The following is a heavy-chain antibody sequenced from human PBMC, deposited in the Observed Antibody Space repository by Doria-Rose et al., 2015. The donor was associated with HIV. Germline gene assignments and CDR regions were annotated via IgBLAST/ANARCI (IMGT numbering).Heavy chain of an antibody. V-gene: IGHV2-26*01. Sequence: PGPVLVKPTETPTLTCTVSGVSLSSPGMGVSWIRQPPGKALEWLANIFSDDERSYKTSLKSRLTISRRTSKSQVVLTMTDMDPVDTATYYCARIKSSRWYHKYYFDFWGQGTLVIVSA. J-gene: IGHJ4*02. CDR2: IFSDDER. CDR3: ARIKSSRWYHKYYFDF. CDR1: GVSLSSPGMG. D-gene: IGHD6-13*01.